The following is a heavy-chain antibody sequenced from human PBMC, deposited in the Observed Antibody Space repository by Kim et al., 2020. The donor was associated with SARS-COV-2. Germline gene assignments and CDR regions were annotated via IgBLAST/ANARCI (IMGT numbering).Heavy chain of an antibody. V-gene: IGHV3-23*01. CDR1: GFTFTTFA. Sequence: GGSLRLSCTASGFTFTTFAMCWVRQAPGKGLEWVSAITGSGAITLYINSVKGRFTISRDNSKNTLYLQMNSLRVEDTALYYCAKYTTGGGGDFMFDPGGQRTGVTVPT. D-gene: IGHD2-21*02. CDR3: AKYTTGGGGDFMFDP. CDR2: ITGSGAIT. J-gene: IGHJ5*02.